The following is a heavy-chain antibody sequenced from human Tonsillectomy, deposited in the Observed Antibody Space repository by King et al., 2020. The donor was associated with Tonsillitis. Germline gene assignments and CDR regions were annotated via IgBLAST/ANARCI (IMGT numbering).Heavy chain of an antibody. V-gene: IGHV3-30*03. Sequence: VQLVESGGGVVQPGRSLRLSCAASGFTFSSYGMHWVRQAPGKGLEWVAVISYDGSNKYYADSVKGRFTISRDNSKNTLYLQMNSLRAEDTAVYYCALRGYSRGWFGRWGQGTLVTVSS. CDR2: ISYDGSNK. CDR3: ALRGYSRGWFGR. CDR1: GFTFSSYG. D-gene: IGHD6-13*01. J-gene: IGHJ5*02.